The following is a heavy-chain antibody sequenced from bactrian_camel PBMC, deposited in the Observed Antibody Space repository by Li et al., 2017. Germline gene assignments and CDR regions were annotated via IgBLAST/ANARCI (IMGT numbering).Heavy chain of an antibody. J-gene: IGHJ4*01. Sequence: HVQLVESGGGSVQAGGSLRHSCSVYGHTSNSVCMAWFREAPGKEREGVAAIAKVSGTRYAESVKGRFVISKDNAKNTLYLQMNTLKPEDTAMYYCATRTDCGWGSTASLLKVVYQIWGQGTQVTVS. V-gene: IGHV3S55*01. D-gene: IGHD3*01. CDR1: GHTSNSVC. CDR3: ATRTDCGWGSTASLLKVVYQI. CDR2: IAKVSGT.